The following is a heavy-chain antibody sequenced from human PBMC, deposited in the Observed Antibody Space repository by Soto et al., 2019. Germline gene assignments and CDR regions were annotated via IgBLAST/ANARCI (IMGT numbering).Heavy chain of an antibody. CDR2: ISYDGSNK. CDR3: ARDGTILAVAGANYGMDV. J-gene: IGHJ6*02. Sequence: GGSLRLSCAASGFTFSSYAMHWVRQAPGKGLEWVAVISYDGSNKYYADSVKGRFTISRDNSKNTLYLQMNSLRAEDTAVYYCARDGTILAVAGANYGMDVWGQGTTVTVSS. D-gene: IGHD6-19*01. CDR1: GFTFSSYA. V-gene: IGHV3-30-3*01.